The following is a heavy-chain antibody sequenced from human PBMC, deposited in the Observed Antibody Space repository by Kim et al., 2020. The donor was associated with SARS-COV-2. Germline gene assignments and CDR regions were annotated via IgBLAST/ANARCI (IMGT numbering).Heavy chain of an antibody. CDR2: ISAYNGNT. D-gene: IGHD3-3*01. V-gene: IGHV1-18*01. CDR1: GYTFTSYG. CDR3: ARDWDEMTYYDFWSGSLRRYFDY. J-gene: IGHJ4*02. Sequence: ASVKVSCKASGYTFTSYGISWVRQAPGQGLEWMGWISAYNGNTNYAQKLQGRVTMTTDTSTSTAYMELRSLRSDDTAVYYCARDWDEMTYYDFWSGSLRRYFDYWGQGTLVTVSS.